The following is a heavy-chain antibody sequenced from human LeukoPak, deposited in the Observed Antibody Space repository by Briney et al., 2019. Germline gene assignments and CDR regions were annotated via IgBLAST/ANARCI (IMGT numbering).Heavy chain of an antibody. V-gene: IGHV3-23*01. CDR2: ISGSGGST. Sequence: HPGGSLRLSCAASGFTFSSYAMSWVRQAPGKGLEWVSAISGSGGSTYYADSVKGRFTISRDNSKNTLYLQMNSLRAEDTAVYYCAKKVYYYDSSGYADWGQGTLVTVSS. D-gene: IGHD3-22*01. CDR1: GFTFSSYA. J-gene: IGHJ4*02. CDR3: AKKVYYYDSSGYAD.